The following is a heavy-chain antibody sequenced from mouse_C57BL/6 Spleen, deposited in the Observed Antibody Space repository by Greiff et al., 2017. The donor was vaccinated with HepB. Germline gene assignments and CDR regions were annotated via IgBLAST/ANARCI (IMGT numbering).Heavy chain of an antibody. J-gene: IGHJ2*01. D-gene: IGHD1-1*01. CDR2: INPGSGGT. V-gene: IGHV1-54*01. Sequence: QVQLQQSGAELVRPGTSVKVSCKASGYAFTNYLIEWVKQRPGQGLEWIGVINPGSGGTNYNEKFKGKATLTADKSSSTAYMQLSSLTSEDSAVYFCARLGTVVGDYWGQGTTLTVSS. CDR3: ARLGTVVGDY. CDR1: GYAFTNYL.